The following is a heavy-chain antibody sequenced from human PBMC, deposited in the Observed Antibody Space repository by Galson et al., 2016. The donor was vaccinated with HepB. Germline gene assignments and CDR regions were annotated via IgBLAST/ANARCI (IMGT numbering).Heavy chain of an antibody. D-gene: IGHD5-24*01. Sequence: SLRLSCAASGFTFKKYGFNWVRLTPGKGLEWLSYIESYSKIIRYTDSVRGRFTVSRDNAKNSVYLQLSGLRVEDTAIYYCARDEPDYNYDFWGQGTLVTVFS. CDR2: IESYSKII. CDR1: GFTFKKYG. J-gene: IGHJ4*02. V-gene: IGHV3-48*04. CDR3: ARDEPDYNYDF.